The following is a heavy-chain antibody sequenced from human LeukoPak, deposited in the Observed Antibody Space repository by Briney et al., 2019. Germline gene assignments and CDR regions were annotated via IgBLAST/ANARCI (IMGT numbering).Heavy chain of an antibody. CDR1: GYTFTSYD. CDR3: TRSVRNGHIDY. Sequence: ASVKVSCKASGYTFTSYDINWVRQATGQGLEWMGWMNPNSGNTGYARQFQGRVTMTRSTSISTAYMELSNLRFEDTAVYYCTRSVRNGHIDYWGQGTLVTVSS. CDR2: MNPNSGNT. V-gene: IGHV1-8*01. J-gene: IGHJ4*02. D-gene: IGHD2-21*01.